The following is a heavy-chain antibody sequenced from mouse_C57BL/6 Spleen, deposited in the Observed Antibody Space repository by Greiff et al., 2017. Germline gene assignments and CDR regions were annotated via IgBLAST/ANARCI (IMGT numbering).Heavy chain of an antibody. CDR1: GYTFTSYW. J-gene: IGHJ3*01. V-gene: IGHV1-64*01. CDR2: IHPNSGST. Sequence: VQLQQPGAELVKPGASVKLSCKASGYTFTSYWMHWVKQRPGQGLEWIGMIHPNSGSTNYNEKFKSKATLTVDKSSSTAYMQLSSLTSEDSAVYYCARSAGYSNYVWFAYWGQGTLVTVSA. D-gene: IGHD2-5*01. CDR3: ARSAGYSNYVWFAY.